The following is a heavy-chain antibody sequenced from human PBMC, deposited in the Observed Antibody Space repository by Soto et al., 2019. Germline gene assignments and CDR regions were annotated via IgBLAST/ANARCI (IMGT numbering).Heavy chain of an antibody. V-gene: IGHV1-46*01. CDR3: ARDRTEYSSSSMVRSGESLNYYYCMDV. CDR1: GYTFTSYY. D-gene: IGHD6-6*01. Sequence: CASVKVSCKASGYTFTSYYMHWVRQAPGQGLEWMGIINPSGGSTSYAQKFQGRVTMTRDTSTSTVYMELSGLRSEDTAVYYCARDRTEYSSSSMVRSGESLNYYYCMDVWRQGTTATVSS. CDR2: INPSGGST. J-gene: IGHJ6*02.